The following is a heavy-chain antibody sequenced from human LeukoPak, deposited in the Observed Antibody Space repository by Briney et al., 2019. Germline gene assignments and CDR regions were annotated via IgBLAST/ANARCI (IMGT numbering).Heavy chain of an antibody. CDR3: AGGTTLLEWLLSSIDY. CDR2: INPNSGGT. D-gene: IGHD3-3*01. CDR1: GYTFTGYY. J-gene: IGHJ4*02. V-gene: IGHV1-2*06. Sequence: ASVKVSCKASGYTFTGYYMHWVRQAPGQGLEWMGRINPNSGGTNYAQKFQGRVTMTRDTSISTAYMELSRLRSDDTAVYYCAGGTTLLEWLLSSIDYWGQGTLVTVSS.